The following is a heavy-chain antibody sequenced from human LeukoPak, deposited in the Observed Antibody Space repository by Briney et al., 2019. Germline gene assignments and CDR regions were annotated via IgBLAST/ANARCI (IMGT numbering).Heavy chain of an antibody. Sequence: GGSLRLSCAASGFSVSSNFMSWVRQAPGKGLEWVSVIYSGGSTYYADSVKGRFTISRDNSKNTLYLQMNSLRAEDTAVYYCAGSSTVATYVWGQGTLVTVSS. D-gene: IGHD4-17*01. V-gene: IGHV3-66*01. CDR3: AGSSTVATYV. J-gene: IGHJ4*02. CDR2: IYSGGST. CDR1: GFSVSSNF.